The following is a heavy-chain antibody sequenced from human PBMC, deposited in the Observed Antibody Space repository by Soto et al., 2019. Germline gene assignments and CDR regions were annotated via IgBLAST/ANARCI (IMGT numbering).Heavy chain of an antibody. V-gene: IGHV1-69*01. J-gene: IGHJ5*02. D-gene: IGHD3-10*01. Sequence: QLVQSGAEVKKPGSSVKVSCKASGGPFSTYAISWVRQAPGQGLEWMGGIIPTFGTANYAQRFLGRVTISADDSTSTAYMELRSLTSDVTAVYYCAQALTMASPNWFDPWGQGTQVSVSS. CDR3: AQALTMASPNWFDP. CDR1: GGPFSTYA. CDR2: IIPTFGTA.